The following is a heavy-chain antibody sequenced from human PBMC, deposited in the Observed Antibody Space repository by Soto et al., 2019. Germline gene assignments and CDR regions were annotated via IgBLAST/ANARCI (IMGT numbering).Heavy chain of an antibody. CDR2: IYTSGST. CDR1: GGSISSYY. CDR3: ARGGRRFLDWLTPYYYYGMDV. D-gene: IGHD3-3*01. Sequence: SGTLSLTCTVSGGSISSYYWSWIRQPAGKGLEWIGRIYTSGSTNYNPSLKSRVTMSVDTSKNQFSLKLSSVTAADTAVYYCARGGRRFLDWLTPYYYYGMDVWGHGTTVTVSS. J-gene: IGHJ6*02. V-gene: IGHV4-4*07.